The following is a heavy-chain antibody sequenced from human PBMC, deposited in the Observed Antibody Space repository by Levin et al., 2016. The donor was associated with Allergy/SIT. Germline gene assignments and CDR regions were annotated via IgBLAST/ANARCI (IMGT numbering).Heavy chain of an antibody. Sequence: WIRQPPGKGLEWIGSIYYSGSTYYNPSLKSRVTISVDTSKNQFSLKLSSVTAADTAVYYCARQDPVGATTGDYWGQGTLVTVSS. CDR3: ARQDPVGATTGDY. CDR2: IYYSGST. J-gene: IGHJ4*02. D-gene: IGHD1-26*01. V-gene: IGHV4-39*01.